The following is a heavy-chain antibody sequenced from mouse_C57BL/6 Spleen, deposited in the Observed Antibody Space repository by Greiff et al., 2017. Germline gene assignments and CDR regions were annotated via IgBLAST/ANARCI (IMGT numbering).Heavy chain of an antibody. D-gene: IGHD2-1*01. CDR1: GFSLTSYG. CDR2: IWSGGSK. V-gene: IGHV2-2*01. J-gene: IGHJ2*01. Sequence: VKLMESGPGLVQPSQSLSITCTVSGFSLTSYGVHWVRQSPGKGLEWLGVIWSGGSKGFDAAFISRLSISKDYSKIQVFFKVNSLQADDTAINCSARNPPRLLYFDDWGQGTTRTVSS. CDR3: ARNPPRLLYFDD.